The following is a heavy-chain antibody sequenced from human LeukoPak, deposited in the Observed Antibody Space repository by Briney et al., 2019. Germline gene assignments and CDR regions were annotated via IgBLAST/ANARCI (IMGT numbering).Heavy chain of an antibody. Sequence: ASVKVSCKASGYTFTGYYIHWVRQAPGQGLEWMGWINPNSGDTNYAQKFQGRVTMTRDMSTSTVYMELSSLRSEDTAVYYCARDTQRGTIFGVVIQGDDAFDIWGQGTMVTVSS. V-gene: IGHV1-2*02. J-gene: IGHJ3*02. CDR3: ARDTQRGTIFGVVIQGDDAFDI. CDR2: INPNSGDT. CDR1: GYTFTGYY. D-gene: IGHD3-3*01.